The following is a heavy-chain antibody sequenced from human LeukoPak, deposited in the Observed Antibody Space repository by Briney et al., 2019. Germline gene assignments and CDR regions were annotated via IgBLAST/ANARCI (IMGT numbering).Heavy chain of an antibody. CDR3: ARGPQRGGFDY. J-gene: IGHJ4*02. CDR2: ISSSGSTI. D-gene: IGHD6-25*01. CDR1: GFTVSTNY. V-gene: IGHV3-11*04. Sequence: GGSLRLSCAASGFTVSTNYMSWIRQAPGKGLEWVSYISSSGSTIYYADSVKGRFTISRDNAKNSLYLQMNSLRAEDTAVYYCARGPQRGGFDYWGQGTLVTVSS.